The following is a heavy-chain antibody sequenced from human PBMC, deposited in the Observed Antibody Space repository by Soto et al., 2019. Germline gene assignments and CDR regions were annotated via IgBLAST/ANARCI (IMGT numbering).Heavy chain of an antibody. J-gene: IGHJ6*03. V-gene: IGHV4-34*01. CDR2: INHSGST. D-gene: IGHD3-3*01. CDR1: GGSFSDNY. CDR3: AREGVGDFWSGYYRYYYMGV. Sequence: QVLLQQWGAGLLKASETLSLTCAVYGGSFSDNYWSWIRQPPGKGLEWIGEINHSGSTNYNPSLLSRVFISVDTSKRKFSLKLSSVTAADTAVYYCAREGVGDFWSGYYRYYYMGVWCKGTTVTVSS.